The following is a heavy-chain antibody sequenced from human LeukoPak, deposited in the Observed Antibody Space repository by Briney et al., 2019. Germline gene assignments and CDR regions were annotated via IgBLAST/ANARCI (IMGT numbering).Heavy chain of an antibody. CDR2: ISGSGGST. CDR3: AKDSGIAVAGVRFRVSVAVY. Sequence: GGSLRLSCAASGFTFSIYAMSWVRQAPGKGLGWVSAISGSGGSTYYADFVKGRFTISRDNSKNTLYLQMNSQRAEDTAVYYCAKDSGIAVAGVRFRVSVAVYWGQGTLVTVSS. CDR1: GFTFSIYA. V-gene: IGHV3-23*01. J-gene: IGHJ4*02. D-gene: IGHD6-19*01.